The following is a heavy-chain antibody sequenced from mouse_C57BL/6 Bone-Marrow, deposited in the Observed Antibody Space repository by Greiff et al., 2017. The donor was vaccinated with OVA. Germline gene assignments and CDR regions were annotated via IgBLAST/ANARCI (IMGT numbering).Heavy chain of an antibody. Sequence: EVKLVESGGDLVKPGGSLKLSCAASGFTFSSYGMSWVRQTPDKRLEWVATISSGGSYTYYPDSVKGRFTISRDKAKNTLYLQMSSLKSEDTAMYYCARAIYYYYYGWFAYWGQGTLVTVSA. CDR2: ISSGGSYT. V-gene: IGHV5-6*01. CDR3: ARAIYYYYYGWFAY. CDR1: GFTFSSYG. D-gene: IGHD1-1*02. J-gene: IGHJ3*01.